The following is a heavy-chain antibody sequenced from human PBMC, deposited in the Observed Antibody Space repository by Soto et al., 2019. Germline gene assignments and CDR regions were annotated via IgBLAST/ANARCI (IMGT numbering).Heavy chain of an antibody. Sequence: GGSLRLSCVVSGLTFSSYDMNWVHQAPGKGLEWVAIISANGGITFYADSVRGRFTISRDNSKNTLYLQMDILRAEDTAIYYCAKKGATVIGYNWFDPWGQGTLVTVSS. CDR2: ISANGGIT. CDR1: GLTFSSYD. V-gene: IGHV3-23*01. CDR3: AKKGATVIGYNWFDP. D-gene: IGHD4-4*01. J-gene: IGHJ5*02.